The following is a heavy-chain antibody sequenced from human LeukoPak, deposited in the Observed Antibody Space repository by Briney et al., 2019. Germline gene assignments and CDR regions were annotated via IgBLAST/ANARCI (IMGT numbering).Heavy chain of an antibody. CDR1: GGTFSSYA. D-gene: IGHD6-19*01. V-gene: IGHV1-69*13. CDR2: IIPIFGTA. J-gene: IGHJ3*02. CDR3: ARPDSSGWYGDAFDI. Sequence: GASVKVSCKASGGTFSSYAISWVRQAPGQGLEWMGGIIPIFGTANYAQKFQGRVTITADESTSTAYMGLSSLRSEDTAVYYCARPDSSGWYGDAFDIWGQGTMVTVSS.